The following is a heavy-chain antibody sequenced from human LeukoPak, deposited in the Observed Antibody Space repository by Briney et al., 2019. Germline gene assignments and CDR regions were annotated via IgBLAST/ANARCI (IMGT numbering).Heavy chain of an antibody. CDR3: AGNPGYFDY. CDR1: GGSISSGSNY. CDR2: FYYGGNT. J-gene: IGHJ4*02. D-gene: IGHD3-10*01. V-gene: IGHV4-39*01. Sequence: SETLSLTCTVSGGSISSGSNYWGWIRQPPGKGLEWIGSFYYGGNTYYNPSLKSRVTISVDTSKNQFSLKLSSLTAADTAVYYCAGNPGYFDYWGQGTLVTVSS.